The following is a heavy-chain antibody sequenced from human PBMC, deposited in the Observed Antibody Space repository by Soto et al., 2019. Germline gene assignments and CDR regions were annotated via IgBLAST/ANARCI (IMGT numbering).Heavy chain of an antibody. Sequence: QVQLVQSGAEVKKPGASVKVSCKASGYTFTSYGISWVRQAPGQGLEWMGWISAYNGNTNYAQKLQGRVTMTTDTSTSTAYMELGSVRSDDTAVYYCAREVGVAGVSGGHFDYWGQGTLVTVSS. D-gene: IGHD3-16*01. CDR3: AREVGVAGVSGGHFDY. V-gene: IGHV1-18*01. CDR1: GYTFTSYG. J-gene: IGHJ4*02. CDR2: ISAYNGNT.